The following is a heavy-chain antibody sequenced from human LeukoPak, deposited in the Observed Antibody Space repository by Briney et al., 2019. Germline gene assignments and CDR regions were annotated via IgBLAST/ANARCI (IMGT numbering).Heavy chain of an antibody. D-gene: IGHD6-13*01. V-gene: IGHV4-38-2*02. CDR1: GYSISRGYY. J-gene: IGHJ5*02. Sequence: SETLSLTCTVSGYSISRGYYWGWIRQPPGRGLEWIGSVYPSGSAYYSPSLQSRVTISIDISKNQFSLKLASVTAADTAVYYCARVPRDIKILPAGVCLEGFDPWGPGSLVTVSS. CDR2: VYPSGSA. CDR3: ARVPRDIKILPAGVCLEGFDP.